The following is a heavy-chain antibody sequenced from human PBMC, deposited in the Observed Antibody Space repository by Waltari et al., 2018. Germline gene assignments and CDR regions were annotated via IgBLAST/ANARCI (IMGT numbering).Heavy chain of an antibody. CDR2: IYTSGST. CDR3: ARSGPNWFDP. Sequence: QVQLQESGPGLVKPSQTLSLTCTVSGGSISSGSYYWSWIRQPAGKGLEWIGRIYTSGSTNYTPSLKSRFTISVDTSKNQFSLKLGSVTAADTAVYYCARSGPNWFDPWGQGTLVTVSS. CDR1: GGSISSGSYY. J-gene: IGHJ5*02. D-gene: IGHD3-10*01. V-gene: IGHV4-61*02.